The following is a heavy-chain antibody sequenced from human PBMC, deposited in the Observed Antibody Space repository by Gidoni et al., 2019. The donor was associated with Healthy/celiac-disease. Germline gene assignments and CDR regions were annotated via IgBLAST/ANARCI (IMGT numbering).Heavy chain of an antibody. D-gene: IGHD3-16*01. CDR2: IYYSGST. CDR1: GGSISSSSYY. CDR3: GGRAVGKILAGPGEPFDY. V-gene: IGHV4-39*01. J-gene: IGHJ4*02. Sequence: QLQLQESGPGLVKPSETRSLTCTVSGGSISSSSYYWGWIRQPPGKGREWIGGIYYSGSTYKNPHTKRGSPIPDTQSKTRSPLMLGSLPAPDQAGFYCGGRAVGKILAGPGEPFDYWGQGTLVTVSS.